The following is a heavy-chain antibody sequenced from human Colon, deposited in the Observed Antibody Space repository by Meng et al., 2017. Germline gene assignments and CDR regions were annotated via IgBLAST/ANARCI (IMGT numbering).Heavy chain of an antibody. D-gene: IGHD1-26*01. CDR2: INWNGGST. Sequence: GESLKISCAASGFTFDDYGMSWVRQAPGKGLEWVSGINWNGGSTGYADSVKGRFTISRDNAKNSLYLQMNSLRAEDTALYYCARDLHSGSYTDYWGQGTRVTVSS. V-gene: IGHV3-20*04. J-gene: IGHJ4*02. CDR3: ARDLHSGSYTDY. CDR1: GFTFDDYG.